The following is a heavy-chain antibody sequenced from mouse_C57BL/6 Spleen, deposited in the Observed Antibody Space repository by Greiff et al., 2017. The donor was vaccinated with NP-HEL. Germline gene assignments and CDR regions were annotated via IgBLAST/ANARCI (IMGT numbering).Heavy chain of an antibody. CDR1: GYTFTSYW. CDR2: IHPNSGST. V-gene: IGHV1-64*01. Sequence: QVQLQQPGAELVKPGASVKLSCKASGYTFTSYWMHWVKQRPGQGLEWIGMIHPNSGSTNYNEKFKSKATLTVDKSSSTAYMQLSSLTSEDSAVYYCARSAFNYYGSSYDYWGQGTTLTVSS. J-gene: IGHJ2*01. D-gene: IGHD1-1*01. CDR3: ARSAFNYYGSSYDY.